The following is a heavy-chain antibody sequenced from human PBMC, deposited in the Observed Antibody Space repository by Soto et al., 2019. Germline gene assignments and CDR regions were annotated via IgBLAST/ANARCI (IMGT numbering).Heavy chain of an antibody. D-gene: IGHD6-13*01. CDR3: AAAASAAAPLSDWYFDL. CDR2: IASTSWNI. CDR1: GFTFSGYS. V-gene: IGHV3-48*02. J-gene: IGHJ2*01. Sequence: EVQLVESGGGLVLPGGSLRLSCAASGFTFSGYSMNWVRQAPGKGLEWVSYIASTSWNIYYADTVKGRFTISRDNAKNSLYLQMNSLRDDDTAVYYCAAAASAAAPLSDWYFDLWGRGTLVTVSS.